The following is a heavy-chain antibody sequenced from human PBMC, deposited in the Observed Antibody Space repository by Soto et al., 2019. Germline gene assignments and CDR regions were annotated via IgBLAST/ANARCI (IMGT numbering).Heavy chain of an antibody. J-gene: IGHJ5*02. D-gene: IGHD3-3*02. CDR1: GGSSSGSSDY. CDR3: ASPKIAFYNWFDP. CDR2: IYYSGST. V-gene: IGHV4-39*01. Sequence: PSETLSLTCTVAGGSSSGSSDYWGWIRQPPGKGLEWIGSIYYSGSTYYNPSLKSRVTISVDTSKNQFSLKLSSVTAADTAVYYCASPKIAFYNWFDPWGQGPLVTVSS.